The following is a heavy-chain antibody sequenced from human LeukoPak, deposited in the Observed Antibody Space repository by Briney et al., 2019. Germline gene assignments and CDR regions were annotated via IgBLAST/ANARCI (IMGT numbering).Heavy chain of an antibody. CDR3: ARFRSSTRGYYFDY. CDR2: IKQDGSEK. D-gene: IGHD2-2*01. V-gene: IGHV3-7*01. Sequence: GGSLRLSCAASGFTFGSYWMSWVRRAPGKGLEWVANIKQDGSEKYYVDSVKGRFTISRDNAKNSLYLQMNSLRAEDTAVYYCARFRSSTRGYYFDYWGQGTLVTVSS. J-gene: IGHJ4*02. CDR1: GFTFGSYW.